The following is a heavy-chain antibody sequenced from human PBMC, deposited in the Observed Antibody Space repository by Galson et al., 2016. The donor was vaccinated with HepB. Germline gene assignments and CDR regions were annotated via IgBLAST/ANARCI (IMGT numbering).Heavy chain of an antibody. Sequence: SVKVSCKASGYSFSSYCINWVRLAPGQGLEWVGWVSAYSGNTNYAQKFRGRVTMTTDTSTSTAYMELTSLRSDDTAVYFCARDRHYYSSGNYRAQDYWGQGTLVTVSS. V-gene: IGHV1-18*04. CDR2: VSAYSGNT. D-gene: IGHD3-16*02. J-gene: IGHJ4*02. CDR1: GYSFSSYC. CDR3: ARDRHYYSSGNYRAQDY.